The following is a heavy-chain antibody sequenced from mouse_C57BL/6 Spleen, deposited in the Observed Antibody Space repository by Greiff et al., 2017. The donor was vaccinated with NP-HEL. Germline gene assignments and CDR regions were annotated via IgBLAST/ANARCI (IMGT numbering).Heavy chain of an antibody. V-gene: IGHV1-50*01. CDR3: ALYSNYGFAY. CDR1: GYTFTSYW. CDR2: IDPSDSNT. J-gene: IGHJ3*01. Sequence: QVQLQQPGAELVKPGASVKLSCKASGYTFTSYWMPWVKQRPGQGLEWIGEIDPSDSNTNYTQKFKGKATLTVYTSSSTPYLQLSSLTSDDSAVYYCALYSNYGFAYWGQGALVTVAA. D-gene: IGHD2-5*01.